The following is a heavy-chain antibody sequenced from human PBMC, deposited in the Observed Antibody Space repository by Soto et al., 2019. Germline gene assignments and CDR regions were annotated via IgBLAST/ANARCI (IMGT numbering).Heavy chain of an antibody. D-gene: IGHD5-12*01. Sequence: SVKVSCKASGGTFSSYAISWVRQAPGQGLEWMGGIVPIFGTANYAQKFQGRVTITADESTSTAYMELSSLRSEDTAVYYCARFRRDGYNWGRNGMDVWGQGTTVTVSS. CDR3: ARFRRDGYNWGRNGMDV. V-gene: IGHV1-69*13. CDR1: GGTFSSYA. CDR2: IVPIFGTA. J-gene: IGHJ6*02.